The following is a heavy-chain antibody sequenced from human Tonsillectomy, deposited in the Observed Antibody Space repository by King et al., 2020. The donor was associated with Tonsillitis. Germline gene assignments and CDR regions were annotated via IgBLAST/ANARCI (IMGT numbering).Heavy chain of an antibody. CDR3: ARGMTYYYFDY. J-gene: IGHJ4*02. D-gene: IGHD2-21*02. CDR2: IYYSGST. CDR1: GGSISSGSYY. Sequence: LQLQESGPGLVKPSETLSLTCTVSGGSISSGSYYWGWIRQPPGKGLEWIGSIYYSGSTYYNPSLKSRVTISVDTSKNQFSLELSSVTAADTAVYYCARGMTYYYFDYWGQGPPVTVSS. V-gene: IGHV4-39*01.